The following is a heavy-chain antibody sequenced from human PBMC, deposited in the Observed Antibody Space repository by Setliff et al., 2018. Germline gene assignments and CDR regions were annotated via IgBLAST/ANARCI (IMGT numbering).Heavy chain of an antibody. CDR3: ARDLGHGGDSDY. Sequence: LSLTCTVSGYSISSGYIWGWIRQPPGKGLEWVGNIGHTGSINYNPSPKSRLTISRDTSKNQVSLKLNSVTATDTAVYYCARDLGHGGDSDYWGQGILVTVSS. CDR1: GYSISSGYI. CDR2: IGHTGSI. J-gene: IGHJ4*02. D-gene: IGHD2-21*02. V-gene: IGHV4-38-2*02.